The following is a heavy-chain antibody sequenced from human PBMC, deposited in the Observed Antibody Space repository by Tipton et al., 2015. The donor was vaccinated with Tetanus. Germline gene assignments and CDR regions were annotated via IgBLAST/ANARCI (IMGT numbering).Heavy chain of an antibody. V-gene: IGHV4-61*08. CDR2: VSYSGRT. D-gene: IGHD6-13*01. Sequence: TLSLTCTVSGGSVRSGDYSWNWIRQPPGKGLEWLAYVSYSGRTNSNYSLKSRITISQDTSKNQFSLRLTSVTAADTAVYYCARGWGSSWYYFDYWGQGTLVTVSS. J-gene: IGHJ4*02. CDR3: ARGWGSSWYYFDY. CDR1: GGSVRSGDYS.